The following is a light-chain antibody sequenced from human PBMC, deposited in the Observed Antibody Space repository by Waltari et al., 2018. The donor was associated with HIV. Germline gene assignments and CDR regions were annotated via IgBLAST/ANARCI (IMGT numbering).Light chain of an antibody. CDR1: SSDVGGYNY. V-gene: IGLV2-14*01. CDR3: SSYTSSSTSVV. Sequence: QSALTQPASVSGSPGQSITISCTGTSSDVGGYNYVSWYQQHPGKAPKLMIYDVSKLPSGVSNRFSGSKSGNTASLTISGLQAEDEADYYCSSYTSSSTSVVFGGGTKLTVL. CDR2: DVS. J-gene: IGLJ2*01.